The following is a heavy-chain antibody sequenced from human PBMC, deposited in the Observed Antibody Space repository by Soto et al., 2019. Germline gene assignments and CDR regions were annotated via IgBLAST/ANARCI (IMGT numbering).Heavy chain of an antibody. CDR1: GGTFSSYA. J-gene: IGHJ4*02. Sequence: GASVKVSCKASGGTFSSYAISWVRQAPGQGLEWMGGIIPIFGTANYAQKFQGRVTITADESTSTAYMELSSLRSEDTAVYYCARGYCSGGSCYRVLDYWGQGTLVTVSS. D-gene: IGHD2-15*01. CDR3: ARGYCSGGSCYRVLDY. CDR2: IIPIFGTA. V-gene: IGHV1-69*13.